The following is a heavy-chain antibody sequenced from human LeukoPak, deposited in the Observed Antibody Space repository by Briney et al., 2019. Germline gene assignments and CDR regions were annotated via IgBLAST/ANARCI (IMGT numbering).Heavy chain of an antibody. CDR3: AREIRPMIVVVYYYYYGMDV. V-gene: IGHV3-21*01. J-gene: IGHJ6*02. CDR1: GFTFGSYS. CDR2: ISSSSSYI. D-gene: IGHD3-22*01. Sequence: GGSLRLSCAASGFTFGSYSMNWVRQAPGKGLEWVSSISSSSSYIYYADSVKGRFTISRDNAKNSLYLQMNSLRAEDTAVYYCAREIRPMIVVVYYYYYGMDVWGQGTTVTVSS.